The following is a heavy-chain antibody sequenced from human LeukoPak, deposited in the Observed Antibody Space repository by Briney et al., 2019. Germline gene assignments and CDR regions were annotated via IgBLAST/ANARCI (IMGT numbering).Heavy chain of an antibody. J-gene: IGHJ4*02. Sequence: SGPTLVKPTQTLTLTCTFSGLSLSTSGVGVGWIRQPPGKALEWLALIYWDDDKRYSPSLKRRLTITKDTSKNQVVLTMTNMDPVDTATYYCAHSRYHCSGGRCLLPYDYWGQGTRVTVSS. CDR3: AHSRYHCSGGRCLLPYDY. D-gene: IGHD2-15*01. CDR2: IYWDDDK. CDR1: GLSLSTSGVG. V-gene: IGHV2-5*02.